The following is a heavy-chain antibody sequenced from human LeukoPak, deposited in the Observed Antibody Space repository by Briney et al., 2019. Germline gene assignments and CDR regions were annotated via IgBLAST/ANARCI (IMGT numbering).Heavy chain of an antibody. Sequence: SETLSLTCTVSGGSISGYYWSWIRQPPGQGLEWIAYIHSNGYTNYNPSLKSRVTISVDTSKNQFSLKVTSVTAADTAMYYCTKREGPRSGSYDYFDPWGQGTLVTVS. J-gene: IGHJ5*02. V-gene: IGHV4-4*09. D-gene: IGHD1-26*01. CDR1: GGSISGYY. CDR2: IHSNGYT. CDR3: TKREGPRSGSYDYFDP.